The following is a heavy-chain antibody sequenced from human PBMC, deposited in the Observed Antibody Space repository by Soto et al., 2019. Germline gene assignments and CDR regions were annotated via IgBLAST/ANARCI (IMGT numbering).Heavy chain of an antibody. CDR1: GGSFSGYY. CDR2: INHSGST. J-gene: IGHJ4*02. D-gene: IGHD6-13*01. Sequence: QVQLQQWGAGLLKPSETLSLTCAVYGGSFSGYYWSWIRQPPGKGLEWFGEINHSGSTNYNPSLKSRVTISVDTSKNQFSLKLSSVTAADTAVYYCARIGGTAAATVAYFDYWGQGTLVTVSS. V-gene: IGHV4-34*01. CDR3: ARIGGTAAATVAYFDY.